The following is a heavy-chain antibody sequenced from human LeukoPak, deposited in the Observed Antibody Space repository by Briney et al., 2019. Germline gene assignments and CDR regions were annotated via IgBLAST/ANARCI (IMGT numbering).Heavy chain of an antibody. CDR3: AKAEGGHYYYGMDV. CDR1: GFTFSSYG. J-gene: IGHJ6*02. V-gene: IGHV3-30*18. D-gene: IGHD1-14*01. CDR2: ISYDGSNK. Sequence: PVRSLRLSCAASGFTFSSYGMHWVRQAPGKGLEWVAVISYDGSNKYYADSVQGRFTISRDNSKNTLYLQMNSLRAEDTAVYYCAKAEGGHYYYGMDVWGQGTTVTVSS.